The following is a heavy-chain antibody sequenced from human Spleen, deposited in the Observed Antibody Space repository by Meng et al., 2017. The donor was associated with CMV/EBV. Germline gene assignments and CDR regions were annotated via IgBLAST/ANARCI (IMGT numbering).Heavy chain of an antibody. Sequence: CTFSAFSLSTSGVGVGWIRQPPGKALEWLALIYWNDDKRYSPSLMSRLTITKDTSKNQVVLTMTNMDPVDTATYYCAHRRDLYYFDCWGQGTLVTVSS. V-gene: IGHV2-5*01. J-gene: IGHJ4*02. CDR1: AFSLSTSGVG. CDR3: AHRRDLYYFDC. CDR2: IYWNDDK.